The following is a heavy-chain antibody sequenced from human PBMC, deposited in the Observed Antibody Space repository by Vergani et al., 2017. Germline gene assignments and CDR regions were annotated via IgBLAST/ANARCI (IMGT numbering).Heavy chain of an antibody. D-gene: IGHD4-23*01. J-gene: IGHJ3*02. CDR3: ARASNYGGNSFGAFDI. V-gene: IGHV1-69*01. CDR2: IIPIFGTA. CDR1: GGTFSSYA. Sequence: QVQLVQSGAEVKKPGSSVKVSCKASGGTFSSYAISWVRQAPGQGLEWMGGIIPIFGTANYAQKFQGRVTITADESTSTAYMVLSSLRSEDTAVYYCARASNYGGNSFGAFDIWGQGTMVTVSS.